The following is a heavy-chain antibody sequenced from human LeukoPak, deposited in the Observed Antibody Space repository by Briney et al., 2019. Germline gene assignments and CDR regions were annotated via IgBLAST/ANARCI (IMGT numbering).Heavy chain of an antibody. CDR2: IYTSGST. J-gene: IGHJ4*02. V-gene: IGHV4-4*07. D-gene: IGHD3-10*01. Sequence: SETLSLTCSVSGGSISNLYLSWIRQPAGKGLEWIGRIYTSGSTNYNPSLKSRVTMSVDTSKNQFSLKLSSVTAADTAVYYCARDRYYYGSGSYYTLDYWGQGTLVTVSS. CDR3: ARDRYYYGSGSYYTLDY. CDR1: GGSISNLY.